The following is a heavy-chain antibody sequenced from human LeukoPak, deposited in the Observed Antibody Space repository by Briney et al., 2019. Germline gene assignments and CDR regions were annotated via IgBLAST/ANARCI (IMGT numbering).Heavy chain of an antibody. V-gene: IGHV3-7*01. J-gene: IGHJ1*01. Sequence: SGGSLRLSCIVSGVAIGGSWMSWVRQSPGKGLEWVANVNPGGSIQNYVDSVKGRFTISRDNAKNSLYLQMNNLRVEDTAVYYCASTFPYCSEDDCAVGGQGTLVTVSS. CDR2: VNPGGSIQ. D-gene: IGHD2-15*01. CDR1: GVAIGGSW. CDR3: ASTFPYCSEDDCAV.